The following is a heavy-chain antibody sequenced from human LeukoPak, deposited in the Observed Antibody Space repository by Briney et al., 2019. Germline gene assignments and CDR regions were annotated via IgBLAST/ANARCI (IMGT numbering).Heavy chain of an antibody. J-gene: IGHJ3*02. D-gene: IGHD5-12*01. CDR1: GGSISSGDYY. CDR2: IYYSGST. V-gene: IGHV4-30-4*01. Sequence: SETLSLTCTVSGGSISSGDYYWRWIRQPPGRGLEWIVYIYYSGSTYYNPSLKSRVTISVDTSKNQFSLKLSSVTAADTAVYYCARGSDYEGAFDIWGQGTMVTVSS. CDR3: ARGSDYEGAFDI.